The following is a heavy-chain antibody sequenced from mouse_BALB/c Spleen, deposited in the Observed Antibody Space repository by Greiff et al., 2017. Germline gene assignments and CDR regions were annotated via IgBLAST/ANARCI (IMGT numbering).Heavy chain of an antibody. CDR3: ARGGNYHPYAMDY. V-gene: IGHV1S56*01. Sequence: QVHVKQSGPELVKPGASVRISCKASGYTFTSYYIHWVKQRPGQGLEWIGWIYPGNVNTKYNEKFKGKATLTADKSSSTAYMQLSSLTSEDSAVYFCARGGNYHPYAMDYWGQGTSVTVSS. D-gene: IGHD2-1*01. J-gene: IGHJ4*01. CDR1: GYTFTSYY. CDR2: IYPGNVNT.